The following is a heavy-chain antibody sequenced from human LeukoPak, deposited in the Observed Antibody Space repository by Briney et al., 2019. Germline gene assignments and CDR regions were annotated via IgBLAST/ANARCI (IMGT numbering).Heavy chain of an antibody. V-gene: IGHV3-21*01. J-gene: IGHJ5*02. Sequence: GGSLRLSCAASGFTISSYSMNWVRQAPGKGLEWVSSISSSSSYIYYADSVKGRFTISRDSAKNSLYLQMNSLRAEDTAVYYCARNPGSLGVWFDPWGQGTLVTVSS. D-gene: IGHD3-10*01. CDR3: ARNPGSLGVWFDP. CDR2: ISSSSSYI. CDR1: GFTISSYS.